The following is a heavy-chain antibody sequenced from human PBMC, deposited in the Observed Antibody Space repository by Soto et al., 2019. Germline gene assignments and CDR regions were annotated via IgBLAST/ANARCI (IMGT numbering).Heavy chain of an antibody. V-gene: IGHV2-5*02. CDR1: GFSLSTGVG. Sequence: QITLKESGPTLVKPTQTLTLTCTFSGFSLSTGVGVGWIRQPPGKALECLALIYWDDDKRCSSSLKSRLTITKDTSKNQVVLIMTNMDPVDTATYYCAHKSYYGSGSLDYWGQGILVTVSS. CDR2: IYWDDDK. CDR3: AHKSYYGSGSLDY. D-gene: IGHD3-10*01. J-gene: IGHJ4*02.